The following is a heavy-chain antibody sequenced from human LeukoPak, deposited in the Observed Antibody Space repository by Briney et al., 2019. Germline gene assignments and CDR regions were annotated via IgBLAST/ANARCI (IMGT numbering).Heavy chain of an antibody. V-gene: IGHV1-8*01. CDR2: MNPNSGNT. D-gene: IGHD3-3*01. Sequence: ASVKVSCKASGFTFTIYDIYWVRQATGQGLEWMGWMNPNSGNTGYAQKFQGRVTMTRNTSISTAYMELSSLRSDDTAVYYCARVPYYDFWSGNDYWGQGTLVTVSS. J-gene: IGHJ4*02. CDR3: ARVPYYDFWSGNDY. CDR1: GFTFTIYD.